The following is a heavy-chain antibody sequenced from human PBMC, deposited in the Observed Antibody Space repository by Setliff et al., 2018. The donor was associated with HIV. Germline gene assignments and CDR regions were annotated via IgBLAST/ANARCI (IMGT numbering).Heavy chain of an antibody. CDR1: GGSIRSSSYY. CDR2: IYNSGST. CDR3: ARETNASGSLTAYWYFDL. D-gene: IGHD3-10*01. Sequence: PSETLSLTCTVSGGSIRSSSYYWGWIRQPPGKGLEWIGYIYNSGSTYYEPSLRGRVTISIDRSKNQFSLKLNSVTAADTAVYYCARETNASGSLTAYWYFDLWGRGTLVTVSS. V-gene: IGHV4-30-4*08. J-gene: IGHJ2*01.